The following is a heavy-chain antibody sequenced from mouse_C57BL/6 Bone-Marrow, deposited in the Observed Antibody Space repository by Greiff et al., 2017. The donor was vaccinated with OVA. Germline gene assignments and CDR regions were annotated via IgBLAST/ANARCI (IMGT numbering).Heavy chain of an antibody. CDR3: ARGRYDGYYDYFDY. J-gene: IGHJ2*01. V-gene: IGHV3-1*01. D-gene: IGHD2-3*01. CDR2: ISYSGST. Sequence: DVKLVESGPGMVKPSQSLSLTCTVTGYSITSGYDWHWIRHFPGNKLEWMGYISYSGSTNYNPSLKSRISITHDTSKNHFFLKLNSVTTEDTATYYCARGRYDGYYDYFDYWGQGTTLTVSS. CDR1: GYSITSGYD.